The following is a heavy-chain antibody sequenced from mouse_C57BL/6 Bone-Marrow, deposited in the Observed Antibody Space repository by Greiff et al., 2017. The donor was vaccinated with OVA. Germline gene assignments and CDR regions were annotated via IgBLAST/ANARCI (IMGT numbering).Heavy chain of an antibody. CDR1: GYTFTSYW. Sequence: QVQLQQSGAELVKPGASVKLSCKASGYTFTSYWMHWVKQRPGQGLEWIGMIHPNSGSTNYNEKFKSKATLTVDKSSSTAYLQLSSLTSEDSAVYYCAREEGHYDYGLSYRYFDVWGTGTTVTVSS. D-gene: IGHD2-4*01. V-gene: IGHV1-64*01. CDR2: IHPNSGST. CDR3: AREEGHYDYGLSYRYFDV. J-gene: IGHJ1*03.